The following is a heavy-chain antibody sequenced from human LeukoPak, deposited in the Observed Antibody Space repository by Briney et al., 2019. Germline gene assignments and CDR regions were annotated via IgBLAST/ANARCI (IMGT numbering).Heavy chain of an antibody. CDR2: IYYSGST. D-gene: IGHD5-18*01. J-gene: IGHJ6*03. CDR1: GDSISSYY. Sequence: SETLSLTCTVSGDSISSYYWSWIRQPPGKGLEWIGNIYYSGSTNYNPSLKSRVTISVDTSKNQFSLKLSSVTAADTAVYYCARGAGGYSYALPYYYYYMDVWGKGTTVTVSS. V-gene: IGHV4-59*12. CDR3: ARGAGGYSYALPYYYYYMDV.